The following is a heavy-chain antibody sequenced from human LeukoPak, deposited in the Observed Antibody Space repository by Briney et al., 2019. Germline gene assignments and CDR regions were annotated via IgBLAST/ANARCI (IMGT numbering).Heavy chain of an antibody. J-gene: IGHJ6*02. CDR1: GFTFSSYD. V-gene: IGHV3-13*01. CDR3: ARASIFYGDLTYYYYGMDV. Sequence: GGSLRLSCAASGFTFSSYDMHWVRQATGKGLEWVSSIGTAGDTYYPGSVKGRFTISRENAKNSLYLQMNSLRAGDTAVYYCARASIFYGDLTYYYYGMDVWGQGTTVTVSS. CDR2: IGTAGDT. D-gene: IGHD4-17*01.